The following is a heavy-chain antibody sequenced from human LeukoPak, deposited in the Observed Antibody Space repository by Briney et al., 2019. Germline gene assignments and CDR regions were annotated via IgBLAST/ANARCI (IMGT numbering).Heavy chain of an antibody. V-gene: IGHV4-30-4*01. CDR1: GGSISSGDYY. J-gene: IGHJ4*02. Sequence: SQTLSLTCTVSGGSISSGDYYWSWIRQPPGKGLEWIGYIYYSGSTYYNPSLKSRVTISVDTSKNQFSLKLSPVTAADTAVYYCARAHCSSTSCYGSLVDYWGQGTLVTVSS. CDR2: IYYSGST. D-gene: IGHD2-2*01. CDR3: ARAHCSSTSCYGSLVDY.